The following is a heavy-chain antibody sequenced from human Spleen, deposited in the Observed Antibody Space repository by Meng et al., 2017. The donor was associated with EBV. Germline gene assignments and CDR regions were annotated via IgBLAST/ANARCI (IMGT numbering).Heavy chain of an antibody. CDR3: AKGRTVARSPWFDP. CDR2: INHSGST. CDR1: DTSFSGHF. V-gene: IGHV4-34*01. Sequence: QVQVQQWGAGLFEPSETLSPPCSVYDTSFSGHFLCCIRQSPGKRLEWIGEINHSGSTSYNPSLKSRVAISVDTSKNQFSLKLRSVTAADTAVYYCAKGRTVARSPWFDPWGQGALVTVSS. D-gene: IGHD6-6*01. J-gene: IGHJ5*02.